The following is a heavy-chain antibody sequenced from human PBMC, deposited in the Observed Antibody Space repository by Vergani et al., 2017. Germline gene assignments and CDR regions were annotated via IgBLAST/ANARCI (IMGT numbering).Heavy chain of an antibody. D-gene: IGHD6-6*01. Sequence: EVQLVQSGAEVKKPGESLKISCQGSGFSFTSYWIGWVRQMPRKGLEWMGVIYPGDSDTRYSPSFQGQVTISADKSISTAYLQWSSLKASDTAMYYCARSPPIAALSYFDYWGQGTLVTVSS. CDR3: ARSPPIAALSYFDY. CDR2: IYPGDSDT. V-gene: IGHV5-51*03. CDR1: GFSFTSYW. J-gene: IGHJ4*02.